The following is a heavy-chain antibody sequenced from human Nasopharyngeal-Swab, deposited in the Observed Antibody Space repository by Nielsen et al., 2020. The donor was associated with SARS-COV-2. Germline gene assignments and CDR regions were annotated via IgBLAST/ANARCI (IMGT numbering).Heavy chain of an antibody. CDR1: GGSFSGYY. CDR3: ARWSSSWYWFDP. V-gene: IGHV4-34*01. J-gene: IGHJ5*02. D-gene: IGHD6-13*01. Sequence: QTLSLTCAVYGGSFSGYYWSWIRQPPGKGLEWIGEINHSGSTNYNPSLKSRVTISVDTSKNQFSLKLSSVTAADTAVYYCARWSSSWYWFDPWGQGTLVTVSS. CDR2: INHSGST.